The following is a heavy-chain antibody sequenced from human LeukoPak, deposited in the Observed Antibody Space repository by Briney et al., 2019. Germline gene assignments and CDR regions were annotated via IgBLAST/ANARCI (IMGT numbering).Heavy chain of an antibody. CDR2: INSSGGST. CDR3: ARVSRSITGTTNYYYYMDV. V-gene: IGHV1-46*01. D-gene: IGHD1-7*01. Sequence: GGSVKVSCKASGYTFTSYYMLWVGQAPGQGLEGMGIINSSGGSTSYAQKFQGRVTMTGDMSTSTVYMELRSLRSEDTAVYYCARVSRSITGTTNYYYYMDVWGKGTTVTVSS. J-gene: IGHJ6*03. CDR1: GYTFTSYY.